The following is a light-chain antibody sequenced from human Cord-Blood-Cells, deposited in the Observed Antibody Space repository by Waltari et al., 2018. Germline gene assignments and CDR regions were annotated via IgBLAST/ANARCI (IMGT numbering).Light chain of an antibody. J-gene: IGKJ2*01. Sequence: DIQMTQSPSSMSASVGDRFTITCRASQGISNYLGWYQQKPGKVPKLLIYAASTLQSGVPSRFSGSGSGTDFTLTISSLQPEDVATYYCQKYNSAPYTFGQGTKLEIK. CDR2: AAS. V-gene: IGKV1-27*01. CDR3: QKYNSAPYT. CDR1: QGISNY.